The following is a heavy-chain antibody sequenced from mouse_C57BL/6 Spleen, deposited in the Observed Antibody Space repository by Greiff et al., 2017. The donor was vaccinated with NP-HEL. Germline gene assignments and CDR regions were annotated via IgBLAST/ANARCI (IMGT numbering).Heavy chain of an antibody. CDR3: AREELDYGWFAY. V-gene: IGHV1-64*01. Sequence: VQLQQPGAELVKPGASVKLSCKASGYTFTSYWMHWVKQRPGQGLEWIGMIHPNSGSTNYNEKFKSKATLTVDKSSSTAYMQLSSLTSEDSAVYYCAREELDYGWFAYWGQGTLVTVSA. CDR1: GYTFTSYW. D-gene: IGHD2-4*01. CDR2: IHPNSGST. J-gene: IGHJ3*01.